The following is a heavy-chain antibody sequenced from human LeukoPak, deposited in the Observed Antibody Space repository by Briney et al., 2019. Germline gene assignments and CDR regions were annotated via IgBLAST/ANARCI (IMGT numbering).Heavy chain of an antibody. CDR1: GGSISSSSYY. J-gene: IGHJ5*02. V-gene: IGHV4-39*07. Sequence: SETLSLTCTVSGGSISSSSYYWGWIRQPPGKGLEWIGSIYHSGSTYYNPSLKSRVTISVDTSKSQFSLKLSSVTAADTAVYYCARGSLQQLVRGNWFDPWGQGTLVTVSS. D-gene: IGHD6-13*01. CDR2: IYHSGST. CDR3: ARGSLQQLVRGNWFDP.